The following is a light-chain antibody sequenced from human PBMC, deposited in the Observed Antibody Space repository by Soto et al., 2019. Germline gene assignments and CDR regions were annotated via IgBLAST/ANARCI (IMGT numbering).Light chain of an antibody. V-gene: IGKV3-15*01. CDR2: GAS. CDR3: QQYKQWPLT. CDR1: QSVSSS. Sequence: EIVLTQTPATLSVSPGERTTLSCRATQSVSSSLAWYQQKPGQAPRLVIYGASTRPTGIPARFSGSGSGTEFTPTISNLQSEDSAVYYCQQYKQWPLTFGGGTRVETK. J-gene: IGKJ4*01.